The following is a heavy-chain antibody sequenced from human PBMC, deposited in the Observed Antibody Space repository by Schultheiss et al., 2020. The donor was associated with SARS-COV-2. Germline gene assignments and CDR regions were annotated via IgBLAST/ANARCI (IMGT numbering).Heavy chain of an antibody. V-gene: IGHV4-61*01. J-gene: IGHJ4*02. D-gene: IGHD6-13*01. CDR2: IYYSGST. CDR3: ASNRIAAAGYDY. Sequence: SQTLSLTCTVSGGSISSSSYYWSWIRQPPGKGLEWIGYIYYSGSTNYNPSLKSRVTISVDTSKNQFSLKLSSVTAADTAVYYCASNRIAAAGYDYWGQGTLVTVSS. CDR1: GGSISSSSYY.